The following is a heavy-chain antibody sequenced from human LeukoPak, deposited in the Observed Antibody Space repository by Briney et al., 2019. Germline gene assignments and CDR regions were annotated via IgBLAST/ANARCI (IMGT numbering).Heavy chain of an antibody. Sequence: GASVKVSCKASGYTFTSYAMHWVRQAPGQRLEWMGWINAGNGNTKYSQKFQGRVTITRDISASTAYMELSSLRSEDTAVYYCARSSGSYYDFDYWGQGTLVTVSS. CDR3: ARSSGSYYDFDY. CDR2: INAGNGNT. CDR1: GYTFTSYA. V-gene: IGHV1-3*01. D-gene: IGHD1-26*01. J-gene: IGHJ4*02.